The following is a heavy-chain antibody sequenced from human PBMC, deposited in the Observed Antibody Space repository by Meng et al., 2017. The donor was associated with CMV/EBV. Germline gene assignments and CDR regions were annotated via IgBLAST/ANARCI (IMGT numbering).Heavy chain of an antibody. D-gene: IGHD3-3*01. CDR2: IYYSGST. J-gene: IGHJ5*02. CDR1: ISRGGYY. V-gene: IGHV4-31*02. Sequence: ISRGGYYWSWIRQHPGKGLEWIGYIYYSGSTYYNPSLKSRVTISVDTSKNQFSLKLSSVTAADTAVYYCARALWSGYYTGPPPFDPWGQGTLVTVSS. CDR3: ARALWSGYYTGPPPFDP.